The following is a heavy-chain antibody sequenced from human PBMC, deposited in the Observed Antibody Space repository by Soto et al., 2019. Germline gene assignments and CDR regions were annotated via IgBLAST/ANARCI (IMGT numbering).Heavy chain of an antibody. V-gene: IGHV3-11*01. J-gene: IGHJ5*02. Sequence: QVQLVESGGGLVKPGGSLRLSCAASGFTFSDYYMSWIRQAPGKGLEWVSYISSSGSTIYYADSVKGRFTISRDNAKNSLYLQMNSLRAEDTAVYYCARVPRVPAAILPVGWFDPWGQGTLVTVSS. CDR1: GFTFSDYY. D-gene: IGHD2-2*02. CDR3: ARVPRVPAAILPVGWFDP. CDR2: ISSSGSTI.